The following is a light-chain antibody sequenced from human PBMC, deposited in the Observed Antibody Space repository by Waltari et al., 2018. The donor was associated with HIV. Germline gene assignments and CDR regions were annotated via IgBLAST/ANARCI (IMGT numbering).Light chain of an antibody. V-gene: IGLV2-23*02. J-gene: IGLJ2*01. Sequence: QSALTQPASVSGSPGQSIPISCTGTSSDVGSYNLVSWYHKDPGKAPKLLIYEVTKRPSGVSNRFSGSKSGNTASLTISGLQAEDEGDYYCCSYAGNSNVVFGGGTKLTVL. CDR3: CSYAGNSNVV. CDR1: SSDVGSYNL. CDR2: EVT.